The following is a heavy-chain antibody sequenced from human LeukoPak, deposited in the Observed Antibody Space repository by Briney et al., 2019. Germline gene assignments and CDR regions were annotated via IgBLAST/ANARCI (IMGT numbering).Heavy chain of an antibody. Sequence: PGGSLRLSCAASGFTFSSYAMNWVRQAPGKGLEWVSSISSSSTYIYYADSLKGRFTISRDNAKNSLYLQMNSLRAEDTAVYYCARYIPQPVAGFDYWGQGTLVTVSS. CDR3: ARYIPQPVAGFDY. J-gene: IGHJ4*02. CDR2: ISSSSTYI. D-gene: IGHD6-19*01. CDR1: GFTFSSYA. V-gene: IGHV3-21*04.